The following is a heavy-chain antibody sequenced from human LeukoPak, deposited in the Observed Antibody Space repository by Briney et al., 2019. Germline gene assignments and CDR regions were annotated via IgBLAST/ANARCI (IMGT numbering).Heavy chain of an antibody. J-gene: IGHJ2*01. CDR3: ARSGYSYGPSYWYFDL. CDR2: LYHGGTT. V-gene: IGHV4-38-2*02. Sequence: PSETLSLTCTVSGYSIRSGYYWGWIRQPPGKGLEWIASLYHGGTTFYTPSLKSRVTIAVDTSKNQVSLKLTSVTAADTAVYYCARSGYSYGPSYWYFDLWGRGTLVTVSS. CDR1: GYSIRSGYY. D-gene: IGHD5-18*01.